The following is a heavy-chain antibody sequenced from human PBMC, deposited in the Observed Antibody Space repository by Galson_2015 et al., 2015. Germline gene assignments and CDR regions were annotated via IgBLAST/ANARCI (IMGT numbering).Heavy chain of an antibody. J-gene: IGHJ4*02. CDR2: IKQDGSEK. CDR3: AKDETSPVDY. V-gene: IGHV3-7*01. D-gene: IGHD6-6*01. Sequence: SLRLSCAASGFTFSSYWMTWVRQAPGKGLEWVANIKQDGSEKCYGDSVKGRFTISRDNGRNSMYLQMNSPRAEDTAVYYCAKDETSPVDYWGQGTLVTVSS. CDR1: GFTFSSYW.